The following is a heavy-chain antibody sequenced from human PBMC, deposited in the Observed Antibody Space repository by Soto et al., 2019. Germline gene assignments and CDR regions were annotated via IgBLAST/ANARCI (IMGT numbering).Heavy chain of an antibody. CDR1: GYSFSDYG. CDR2: ISTYNGNT. D-gene: IGHD6-19*01. J-gene: IGHJ6*02. Sequence: QVQLVQSGAEVKKPGASLKVSCQASGYSFSDYGIAWVRQAPGQGLAWVGWISTYNGNTNYAQKFQGRVTMTTDTSANTAYMALRSLRSDDTAMYYCARYGDSSGWYRGTGMDVWGQGTPVTVSS. CDR3: ARYGDSSGWYRGTGMDV. V-gene: IGHV1-18*04.